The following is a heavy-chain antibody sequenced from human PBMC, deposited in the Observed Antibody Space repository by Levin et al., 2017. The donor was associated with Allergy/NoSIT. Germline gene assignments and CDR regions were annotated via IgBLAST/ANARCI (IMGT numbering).Heavy chain of an antibody. D-gene: IGHD6-13*01. V-gene: IGHV3-64D*06. Sequence: GGSLRLSCSASGFTFSSYAMHWVRQAPGKGLEYVSAISSNGGSTYYADSVKGRFTISRDNSKNTLYLQMSSLRAEDTAVYYCVTRSSWYLPGVTGIDYWGQGTLVTVSS. J-gene: IGHJ4*02. CDR3: VTRSSWYLPGVTGIDY. CDR2: ISSNGGST. CDR1: GFTFSSYA.